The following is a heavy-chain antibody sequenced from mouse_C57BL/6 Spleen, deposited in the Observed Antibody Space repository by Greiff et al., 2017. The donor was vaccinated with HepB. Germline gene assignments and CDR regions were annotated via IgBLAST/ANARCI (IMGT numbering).Heavy chain of an antibody. CDR1: GYTFTSYW. V-gene: IGHV1-50*01. CDR3: ARRDGSSYVAY. CDR2: IDPSDSYT. D-gene: IGHD1-1*01. Sequence: QVQLQQPGAELVKPGASVKLSCKASGYTFTSYWMQWVKQRPGQGLEWIGEIDPSDSYTNYNQKFKGKATLTVDTSSSTAYMQLSSLTSEDSAVYYCARRDGSSYVAYWGQGTLVTVSA. J-gene: IGHJ3*01.